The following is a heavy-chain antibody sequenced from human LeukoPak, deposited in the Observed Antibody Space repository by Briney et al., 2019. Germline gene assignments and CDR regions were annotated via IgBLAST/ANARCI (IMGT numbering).Heavy chain of an antibody. CDR3: ARDLGAAAGLDY. CDR1: GFTFSSYW. Sequence: GGSLRLSCAASGFTFSSYWMHWVRQAPGKGLVRVSRINSDGSSTSYADSVKGRFTISRDNAKNTLYLQMNSLRAEDTAVYYCARDLGAAAGLDYWGQGTLVTVSS. CDR2: INSDGSST. J-gene: IGHJ4*02. V-gene: IGHV3-74*01. D-gene: IGHD6-13*01.